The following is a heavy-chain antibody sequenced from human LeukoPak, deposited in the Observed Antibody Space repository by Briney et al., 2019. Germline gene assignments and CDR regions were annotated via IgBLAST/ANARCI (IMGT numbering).Heavy chain of an antibody. CDR1: GFTFSTYS. V-gene: IGHV3-21*04. CDR3: ARDLHYYVAMDV. Sequence: GGSLRLSCAASGFTFSTYSMNWVRQAPGKGLEWVSSISSSSTYIYYADSMRARFTIPRDNAKNSLFLQMNSLRAEDTALYYCARDLHYYVAMDVWGQGTTVTVSS. J-gene: IGHJ6*02. D-gene: IGHD3-10*02. CDR2: ISSSSTYI.